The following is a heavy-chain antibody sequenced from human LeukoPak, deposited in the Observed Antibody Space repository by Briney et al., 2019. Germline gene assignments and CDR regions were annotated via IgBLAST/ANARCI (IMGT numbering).Heavy chain of an antibody. Sequence: ASVKVSCKASGYTFTSYYMHWVRQAPGQGLEWMGIINPSGGSTSYAKKFQGRVTMTRNTSISTAYMELSSLRSEDTAVYYCARGSPAAGLFDYWGQGTLVTVSS. CDR3: ARGSPAAGLFDY. J-gene: IGHJ4*02. CDR2: INPSGGST. V-gene: IGHV1-46*01. D-gene: IGHD6-13*01. CDR1: GYTFTSYY.